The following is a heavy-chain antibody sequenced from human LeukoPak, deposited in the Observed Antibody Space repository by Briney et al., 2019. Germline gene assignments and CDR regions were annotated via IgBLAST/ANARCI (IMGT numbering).Heavy chain of an antibody. CDR2: ISSGSDYI. Sequence: GSLRLSCTASGFSSYSLNWVRQAPGKGLEWVSSISSGSDYIYYADSVKGRFTISRDNAKNSLYLQMNSLRAEDTAIYYCARDPWGTHAYWGQGTLVTVSS. CDR3: ARDPWGTHAY. J-gene: IGHJ4*02. CDR1: GFSSYS. V-gene: IGHV3-21*01. D-gene: IGHD3-16*01.